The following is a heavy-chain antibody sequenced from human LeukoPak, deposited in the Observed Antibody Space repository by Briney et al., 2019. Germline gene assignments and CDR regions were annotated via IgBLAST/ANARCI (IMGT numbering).Heavy chain of an antibody. CDR3: ARDARYGGNPYYYYYGMDV. V-gene: IGHV3-7*01. CDR1: GFTFSSYW. CDR2: IKQDGSEK. Sequence: HPGGSLRLSCAASGFTFSSYWMSWVRQAPGKGLEWVANIKQDGSEKYYVDSVKGRFTISRDNAKNSLYLQMNSLRAEDTAVYYCARDARYGGNPYYYYYGMDVWGQGTTVTVSS. D-gene: IGHD4-23*01. J-gene: IGHJ6*02.